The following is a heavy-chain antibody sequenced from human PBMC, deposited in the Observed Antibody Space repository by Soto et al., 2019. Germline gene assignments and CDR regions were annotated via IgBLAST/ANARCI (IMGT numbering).Heavy chain of an antibody. CDR1: GGTFSSYA. D-gene: IGHD5-18*01. CDR2: IIPIFGTA. Sequence: QVQLVQSGAEVQKPGSSVKVSCKASGGTFSSYAISWVRQAPGQGLEWMGGIIPIFGTANYAQKFQGRVTITADKSTSTAYMELSSLRSEDTAVYYCARESDDVDTAMVHYYYYGMDVWGQGTTVTVSS. CDR3: ARESDDVDTAMVHYYYYGMDV. V-gene: IGHV1-69*06. J-gene: IGHJ6*02.